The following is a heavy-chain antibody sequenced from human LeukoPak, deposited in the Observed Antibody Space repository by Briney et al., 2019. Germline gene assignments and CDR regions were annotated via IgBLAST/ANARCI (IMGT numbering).Heavy chain of an antibody. CDR2: IIPIFGTA. J-gene: IGHJ6*03. CDR1: GYTFTTYY. V-gene: IGHV1-69*13. Sequence: SVKVSCKASGYTFTTYYIHWVRQAPGQGLEWMGGIIPIFGTANYAQKFQGRVTITADESTSTAYMELSSLRSEDTAVYYCARSYYMDVWGKGTTVTISS. CDR3: ARSYYMDV.